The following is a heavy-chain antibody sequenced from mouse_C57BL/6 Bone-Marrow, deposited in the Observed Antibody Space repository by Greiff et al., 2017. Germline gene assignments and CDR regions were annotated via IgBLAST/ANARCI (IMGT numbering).Heavy chain of an antibody. V-gene: IGHV1-82*01. CDR1: GYAFSSSW. Sequence: VHLVESGPELVKPGASVKISCKASGYAFSSSWMNWVKQRPGKGLEWIGRIYPGDGDTNYNGKFKGKATLTADKSSSTAYMQLSSLTSEDSAVYFGDITTVAWGAMDYWGQGTSVTVSS. CDR2: IYPGDGDT. D-gene: IGHD1-1*01. J-gene: IGHJ4*01. CDR3: DITTVAWGAMDY.